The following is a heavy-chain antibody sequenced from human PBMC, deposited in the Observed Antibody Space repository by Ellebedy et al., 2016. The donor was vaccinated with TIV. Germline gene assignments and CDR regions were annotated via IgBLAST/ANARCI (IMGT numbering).Heavy chain of an antibody. CDR3: ARGYRGSGYFDL. D-gene: IGHD1-14*01. CDR1: GGSFSGYY. J-gene: IGHJ2*01. V-gene: IGHV4-34*01. CDR2: INHSGST. Sequence: MPSETLSLTCAVYGGSFSGYYWSWIRQPPGKGLEWIGEINHSGSTNYNPSLKSRGHISVDTSKNQFSLKLSSVTAADTAVYYCARGYRGSGYFDLWGRGTLVTVSS.